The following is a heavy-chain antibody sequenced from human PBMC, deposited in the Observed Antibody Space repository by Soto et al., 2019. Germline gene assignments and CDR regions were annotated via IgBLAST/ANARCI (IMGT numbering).Heavy chain of an antibody. J-gene: IGHJ4*02. V-gene: IGHV3-23*01. D-gene: IGHD2-15*01. CDR2: ISGSGGGT. Sequence: GGSLRLSCAASGFTLDAYGMSWVRQAPGKGLEWVSLISGSGGGTYYADSVKGRFTISRDNSKNTLYLQMNSLRAEDTAVFYCAKHLSNGSPDYWGQGTLVTVSS. CDR3: AKHLSNGSPDY. CDR1: GFTLDAYG.